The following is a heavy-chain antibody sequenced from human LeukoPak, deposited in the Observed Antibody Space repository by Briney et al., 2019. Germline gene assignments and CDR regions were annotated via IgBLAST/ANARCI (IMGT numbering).Heavy chain of an antibody. Sequence: LVKVSCKASGGTFSSYAISWVRQAPGQGLEWMGRIIPILGIANYAQKFQGRVTITADKSTSTAYMELSSLRSEDTAVYYCAREIPTSSNIVADVGVYWGQGTLVTVSS. CDR3: AREIPTSSNIVADVGVY. CDR1: GGTFSSYA. CDR2: IIPILGIA. J-gene: IGHJ4*02. D-gene: IGHD5-12*01. V-gene: IGHV1-69*04.